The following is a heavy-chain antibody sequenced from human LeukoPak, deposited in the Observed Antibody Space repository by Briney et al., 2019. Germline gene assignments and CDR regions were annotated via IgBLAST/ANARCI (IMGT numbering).Heavy chain of an antibody. CDR3: AIFTTVTHYPHFDY. CDR2: IYPGDSDT. Sequence: GQSLKISCKASGYSFPNFWIGWVRQMPGKGLEWMGIIYPGDSDTRYSPSFQGQVTISADKSISTAYLQWSSLKASDTAMYYCAIFTTVTHYPHFDYWGQGTLVTVSS. D-gene: IGHD4-17*01. V-gene: IGHV5-51*01. CDR1: GYSFPNFW. J-gene: IGHJ4*02.